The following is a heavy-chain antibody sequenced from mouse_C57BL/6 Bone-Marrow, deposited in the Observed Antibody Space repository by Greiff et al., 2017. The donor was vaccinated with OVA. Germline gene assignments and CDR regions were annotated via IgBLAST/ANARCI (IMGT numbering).Heavy chain of an antibody. CDR1: GYTFTSYW. CDR3: ARPGLPDD. Sequence: QVQLQQPGAELVRPGTSVKLSCKASGYTFTSYWMHWVKQRPGQGLEWIGVIDPSDSYTNYNQKFKGKATLTVDTSSSTAYMQLSSLTSEDSAVYYCARPGLPDDWGQGTTLTVSS. V-gene: IGHV1-59*01. D-gene: IGHD2-2*01. CDR2: IDPSDSYT. J-gene: IGHJ2*01.